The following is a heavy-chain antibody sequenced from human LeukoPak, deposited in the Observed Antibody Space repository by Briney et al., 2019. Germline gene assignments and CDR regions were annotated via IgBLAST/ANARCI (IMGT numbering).Heavy chain of an antibody. CDR2: IRGSGGST. D-gene: IGHD1-7*01. J-gene: IGHJ4*02. Sequence: GGSLRLSCAASGFTFSSYAMSWVRQAPGKGLEWVSVIRGSGGSTYDADSVKGRFTISRDNSKNTLYLQMKSLRAEDTAVYYCAKGRYWNYPAFDYWGQGTLVTVSS. V-gene: IGHV3-23*01. CDR3: AKGRYWNYPAFDY. CDR1: GFTFSSYA.